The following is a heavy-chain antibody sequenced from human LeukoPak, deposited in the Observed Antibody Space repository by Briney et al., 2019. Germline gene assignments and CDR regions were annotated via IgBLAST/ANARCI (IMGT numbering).Heavy chain of an antibody. D-gene: IGHD3-22*01. CDR1: GFTFSSYG. CDR2: ISYDGSNK. J-gene: IGHJ3*02. V-gene: IGHV3-30*18. Sequence: PGGSLRLSCAASGFTFSSYGMHWVRQAPGKGLEWVAVISYDGSNKYYADSVKGRFSISRDNTKGSLFLQLNSLRAEDTAVYYCAKDPPTMTTSHDAFDIWGQGTMVTVSS. CDR3: AKDPPTMTTSHDAFDI.